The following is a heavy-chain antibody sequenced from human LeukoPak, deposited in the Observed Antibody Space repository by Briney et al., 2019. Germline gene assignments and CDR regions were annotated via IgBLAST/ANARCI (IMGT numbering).Heavy chain of an antibody. CDR2: ISSSSSYI. J-gene: IGHJ4*02. CDR1: GFTFSSYS. D-gene: IGHD6-13*01. V-gene: IGHV3-21*01. Sequence: PGGSLRLSRAASGFTFSSYSMNWVRQAPGKGLEWVSSISSSSSYIYYADSVKGRFTISRDNAKNSLYLQMNSLRAEDTAVYYCARVGSSSRIGYWGQGTLVTVSS. CDR3: ARVGSSSRIGY.